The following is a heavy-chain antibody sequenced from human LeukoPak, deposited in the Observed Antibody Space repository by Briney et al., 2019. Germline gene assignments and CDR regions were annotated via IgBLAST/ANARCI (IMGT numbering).Heavy chain of an antibody. V-gene: IGHV4-59*01. D-gene: IGHD3-10*01. J-gene: IGHJ4*02. CDR3: ATVGGRGPDY. Sequence: SETLSLTCTVSGGSLSSYYWSWIRQPPGKGLEWIGYIYYSGSTNYNPSLKSRVTISVDASKNQFSLKVRSVTAADTAVYYCATVGGRGPDYWGQGTLVTVSS. CDR1: GGSLSSYY. CDR2: IYYSGST.